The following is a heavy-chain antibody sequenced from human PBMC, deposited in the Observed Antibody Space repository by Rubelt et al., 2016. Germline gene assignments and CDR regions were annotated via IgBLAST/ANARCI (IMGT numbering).Heavy chain of an antibody. CDR3: ARGPGSMVYASHIDY. V-gene: IGHV3-30*07. D-gene: IGHD2-8*01. J-gene: IGHJ4*02. Sequence: FTISRDNSKNTLYLQMNSLRAEDTGVYYCARGPGSMVYASHIDYWGQGALVTVSS.